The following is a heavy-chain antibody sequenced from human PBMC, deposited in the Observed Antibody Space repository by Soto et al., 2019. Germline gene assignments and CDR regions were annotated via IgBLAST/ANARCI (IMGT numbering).Heavy chain of an antibody. CDR1: GYSFRSYW. CDR2: IDPIDSYT. V-gene: IGHV5-10-1*03. D-gene: IGHD3-10*01. J-gene: IGHJ4*02. Sequence: EVQVMQSGAEVRKPGESLRISCKGSGYSFRSYWITWVRQMPGKALEWMGRIDPIDSYTNYSPSFQGHVTISADKSINTAYLQSSSLEASDTAMYYCDLRSSGSYNSGWGQGTLVTVSS. CDR3: DLRSSGSYNSG.